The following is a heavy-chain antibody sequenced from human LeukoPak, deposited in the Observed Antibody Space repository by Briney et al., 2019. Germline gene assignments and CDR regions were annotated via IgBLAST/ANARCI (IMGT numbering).Heavy chain of an antibody. Sequence: PGGSLRLSCAASGFTFSDHYMSWIRQAPGKGLEWVSYISSSGSSVYYTDSVKGRFTVSRDNARNSLYLQMNSLRAEDTAIYYCARDRPTSSGWLDYWGQGTLVTVSS. CDR1: GFTFSDHY. CDR2: ISSSGSSV. D-gene: IGHD6-19*01. CDR3: ARDRPTSSGWLDY. V-gene: IGHV3-11*04. J-gene: IGHJ4*02.